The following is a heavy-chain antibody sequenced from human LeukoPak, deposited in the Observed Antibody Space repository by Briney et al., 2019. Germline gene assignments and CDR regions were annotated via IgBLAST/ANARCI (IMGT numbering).Heavy chain of an antibody. CDR2: IKPDGSEK. CDR3: ARYYDTTVGDAFDI. D-gene: IGHD3-16*01. CDR1: GFRFGSDW. J-gene: IGHJ3*02. V-gene: IGHV3-7*01. Sequence: GESLRLSCAASGFRFGSDWMSWVRQAPGKGLEWVANIKPDGSEKYYVDSVKGRFTISRDNGKNSLYLQLNSLRAEDTAVYYCARYYDTTVGDAFDIWGQGTMVTVSS.